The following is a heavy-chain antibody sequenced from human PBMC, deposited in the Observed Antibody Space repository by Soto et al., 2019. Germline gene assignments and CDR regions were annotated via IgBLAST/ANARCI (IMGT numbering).Heavy chain of an antibody. CDR2: VSPSGGST. CDR1: GFTFDNYA. V-gene: IGHV3-23*01. D-gene: IGHD3-10*01. J-gene: IGHJ4*02. Sequence: EVQLLESGGGLVQPGGSLRLSCAASGFTFDNYAMSWVRQAPAKGLAWVSTVSPSGGSTHYADSVKGRFTISRHNSRNTLYLQMNYVRAEDTVIYYCVSSFDSVLRTDCDYWGPRTLVTVSS. CDR3: VSSFDSVLRTDCDY.